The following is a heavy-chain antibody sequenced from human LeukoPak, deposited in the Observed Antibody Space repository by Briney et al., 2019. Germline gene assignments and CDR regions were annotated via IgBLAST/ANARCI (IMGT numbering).Heavy chain of an antibody. CDR3: ARSGSRSGYCTNGVCYFSYYGMDV. J-gene: IGHJ6*02. CDR1: GYTFTSYG. CDR2: ISAYNGNT. D-gene: IGHD2-8*01. V-gene: IGHV1-18*01. Sequence: ASVKVSCKASGYTFTSYGISWVRQAPGQGLEWMGWISAYNGNTNYAQKLQGRVTMTTDTSTSTAYMELRSLRSDDTAVYYCARSGSRSGYCTNGVCYFSYYGMDVWGRGTTVTVSS.